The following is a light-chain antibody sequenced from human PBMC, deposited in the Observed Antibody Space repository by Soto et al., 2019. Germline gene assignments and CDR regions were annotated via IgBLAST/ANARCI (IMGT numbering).Light chain of an antibody. CDR1: QIIGSNY. Sequence: EIVLTQSPGTLSLSPGDRATLSCRASQIIGSNYVSWYQQKAGQSPRLLIYGASVRATGIPDRFSGSGSGTDFTLTISRLEPEDVAVYYWQRFGSFTLGPGTKVEIK. J-gene: IGKJ3*01. CDR3: QRFGSFT. CDR2: GAS. V-gene: IGKV3-20*01.